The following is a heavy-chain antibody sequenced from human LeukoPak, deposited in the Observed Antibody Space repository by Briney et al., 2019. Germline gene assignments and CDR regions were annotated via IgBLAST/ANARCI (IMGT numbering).Heavy chain of an antibody. Sequence: PSETLSLTCTVSGYSISSGYYWGWIRQPPGKGLEWIGSIYHSGSTYYNPSLKSRVTISVDTSKNQFSLKLSSVTAADTAVYYCARSYSSVNWFDSWGQGTLVTVSS. V-gene: IGHV4-38-2*02. CDR2: IYHSGST. CDR1: GYSISSGYY. CDR3: ARSYSSVNWFDS. J-gene: IGHJ5*01. D-gene: IGHD3-22*01.